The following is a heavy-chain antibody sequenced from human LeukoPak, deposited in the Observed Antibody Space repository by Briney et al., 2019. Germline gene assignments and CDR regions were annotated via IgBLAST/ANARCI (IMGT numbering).Heavy chain of an antibody. D-gene: IGHD2-2*03. Sequence: SETLSLTCTVSGGSISGYYWSWIRQPAGKGLEWIGRIYTRGSTNCNPSLKSRVTMSVDRSKKQFSLKLSSVTAADTAVYYCARDGWTNSLDYWGQGTLVTVSS. CDR2: IYTRGST. CDR1: GGSISGYY. J-gene: IGHJ4*02. CDR3: ARDGWTNSLDY. V-gene: IGHV4-4*07.